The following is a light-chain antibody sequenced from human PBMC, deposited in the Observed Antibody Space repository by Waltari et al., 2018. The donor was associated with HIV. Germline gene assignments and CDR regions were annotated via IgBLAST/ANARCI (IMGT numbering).Light chain of an antibody. CDR2: DVN. J-gene: IGLJ3*02. Sequence: QSALTQPRSVSGSPGQSVTISCTGTSSDVGGYNYVSWYQQHPGKAPKLRIYDVNKRPSGVPERYSGAKSGNTASLTISGLQAEDEANYYCCSYAGSPPWVFGGGTKLTVL. CDR3: CSYAGSPPWV. CDR1: SSDVGGYNY. V-gene: IGLV2-11*01.